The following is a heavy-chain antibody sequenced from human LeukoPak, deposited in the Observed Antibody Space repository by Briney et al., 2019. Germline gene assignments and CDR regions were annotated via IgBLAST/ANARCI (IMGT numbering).Heavy chain of an antibody. D-gene: IGHD3-16*01. Sequence: GGSLRLSCAASGFTFSSYAMSWVRQAPGKGLEWVSAISGSGGSTYYADSVKGRFTIPRDNSKNTLYLQMNSLRAEDTAVYYCAKAPLSNYDYVSDGIYYFDYWGQGTLVTVSS. CDR2: ISGSGGST. CDR1: GFTFSSYA. J-gene: IGHJ4*02. V-gene: IGHV3-23*01. CDR3: AKAPLSNYDYVSDGIYYFDY.